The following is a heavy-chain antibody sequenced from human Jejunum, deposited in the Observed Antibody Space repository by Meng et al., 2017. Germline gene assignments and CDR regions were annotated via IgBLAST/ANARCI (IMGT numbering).Heavy chain of an antibody. CDR1: GFTFHNDW. V-gene: IGHV3-74*01. CDR3: ARDKPHNWFDP. CDR2: INNAGSDT. Sequence: LLVVSGGGLVPDGRSLVLSCAASGFTFHNDWMHWVRQAPGKWLVWVSRINNAGSDTTYADSVKGRFTISIDNAQNMLYLQMNSLRVEDTAVYYCARDKPHNWFDPWGQGTLVTVSS. J-gene: IGHJ5*02.